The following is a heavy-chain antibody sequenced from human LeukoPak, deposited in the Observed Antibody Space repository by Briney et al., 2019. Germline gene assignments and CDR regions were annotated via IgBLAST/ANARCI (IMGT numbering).Heavy chain of an antibody. CDR2: ISSSSTYF. Sequence: GGSLRLSCAASGFTFSTYSMNWVRQAPGKGPEWVSSISSSSTYFFYADSVRGRFTVSRDNAKNSLYLQMNSLRAEDTAVYYCARDHASPKDAFDIWGQGTMVTVSS. D-gene: IGHD6-6*01. CDR1: GFTFSTYS. J-gene: IGHJ3*02. CDR3: ARDHASPKDAFDI. V-gene: IGHV3-21*01.